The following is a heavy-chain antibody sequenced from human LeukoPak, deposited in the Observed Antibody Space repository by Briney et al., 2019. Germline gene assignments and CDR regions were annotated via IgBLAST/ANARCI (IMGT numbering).Heavy chain of an antibody. Sequence: SETLSLTCTVSGGSISSSNYYWGWIRKSPGKGLEWIRSIYYSGSTYYSPPLKSRVTISVDTSKNQFSLKLSSVTAADTAVYYCARTVAGTLDFDYWGQGTLVTVSS. CDR2: IYYSGST. D-gene: IGHD6-19*01. CDR1: GGSISSSNYY. J-gene: IGHJ4*02. V-gene: IGHV4-39*01. CDR3: ARTVAGTLDFDY.